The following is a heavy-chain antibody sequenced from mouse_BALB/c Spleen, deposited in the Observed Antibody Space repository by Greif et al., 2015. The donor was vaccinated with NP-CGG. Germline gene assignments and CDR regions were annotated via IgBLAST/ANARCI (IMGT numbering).Heavy chain of an antibody. Sequence: VQGVESGAELARPGASVKMSCKASGYTFTSYTMHWVKQRPGQGLEWIGYINPSSGYTNYNQKFKDKATLTADKSSSTAYMQLSSLTSEDSAVYYCARYDPAWFAYWGQGTLVTVSA. V-gene: IGHV1-4*01. CDR1: GYTFTSYT. J-gene: IGHJ3*01. D-gene: IGHD2-3*01. CDR2: INPSSGYT. CDR3: ARYDPAWFAY.